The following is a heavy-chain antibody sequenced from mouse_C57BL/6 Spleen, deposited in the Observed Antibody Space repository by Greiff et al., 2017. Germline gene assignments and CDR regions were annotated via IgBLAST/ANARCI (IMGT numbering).Heavy chain of an antibody. CDR2: INYDGSST. Sequence: EVKVVESEGGLVQPGSSMKLSCTASGFTFSDYYMAWVRQVPEKGLEWVANINYDGSSTYYLDSLKSRFIISRDNAKNILYLQMSSLKSEDTATYYCPRDDYYAMDYWGQGTSVTVSS. J-gene: IGHJ4*01. CDR3: PRDDYYAMDY. V-gene: IGHV5-16*01. CDR1: GFTFSDYY.